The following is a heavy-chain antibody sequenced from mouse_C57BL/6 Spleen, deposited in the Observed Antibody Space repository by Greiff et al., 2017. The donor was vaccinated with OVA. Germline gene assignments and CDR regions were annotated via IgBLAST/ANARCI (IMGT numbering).Heavy chain of an antibody. V-gene: IGHV5-17*01. CDR1: GFTFSDYG. Sequence: EVMLVESGGGLVKPGGSLKLSCAASGFTFSDYGMHWVRQAPEKGLEWVAYISSGSSTIYYADTVKGRFTISRDNAKNTLFLQMTSLRSEDTAMYYCASNPFTTVVPGFAYWGQGTLVTVSA. D-gene: IGHD1-1*01. J-gene: IGHJ3*01. CDR2: ISSGSSTI. CDR3: ASNPFTTVVPGFAY.